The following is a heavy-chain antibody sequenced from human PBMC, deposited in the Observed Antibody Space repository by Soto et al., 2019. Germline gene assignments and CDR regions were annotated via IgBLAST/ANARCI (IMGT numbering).Heavy chain of an antibody. CDR3: ARFRNWAIDY. V-gene: IGHV3-66*01. Sequence: PGGSLRLSCASSGFTVSNNYMSWVRQAPGKGLEWVSIIYSSGSTYYADSVKGRFTISRDNSKNTLYLQMNSLRAEDTAVYYCARFRNWAIDYWGQGTLVTVSS. D-gene: IGHD7-27*01. CDR1: GFTVSNNY. CDR2: IYSSGST. J-gene: IGHJ4*02.